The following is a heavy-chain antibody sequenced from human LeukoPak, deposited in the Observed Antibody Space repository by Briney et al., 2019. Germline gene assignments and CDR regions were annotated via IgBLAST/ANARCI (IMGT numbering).Heavy chain of an antibody. CDR3: ARAVAGTDYFDY. V-gene: IGHV1-46*01. Sequence: ASVKVSCKASGYTFTSYYMHWVRQAPGQGLEWVGIINPSGGSTSYAQKFQGRVTMTRDTSTSTVYMELSSLRSEDTAVYYCARAVAGTDYFDYWGQGMLVTVSS. CDR2: INPSGGST. J-gene: IGHJ4*02. CDR1: GYTFTSYY. D-gene: IGHD6-19*01.